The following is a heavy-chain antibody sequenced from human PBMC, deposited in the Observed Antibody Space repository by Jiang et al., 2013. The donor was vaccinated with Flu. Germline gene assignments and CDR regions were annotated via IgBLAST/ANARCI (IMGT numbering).Heavy chain of an antibody. CDR2: ISYDGSNK. J-gene: IGHJ6*02. D-gene: IGHD4-17*01. V-gene: IGHV3-30*18. Sequence: EWVAVISYDGSNKYYADSVKGRFTISRDNSKNTLYLQMNSLRAEDTAVYYCAKESLYDYGDYYYYGMDVWGQGTTVTVSS. CDR3: AKESLYDYGDYYYYGMDV.